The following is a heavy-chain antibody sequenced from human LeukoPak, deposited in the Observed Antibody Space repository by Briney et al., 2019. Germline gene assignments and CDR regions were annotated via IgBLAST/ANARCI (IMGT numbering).Heavy chain of an antibody. CDR3: ARDLYRGDGYNLIDY. J-gene: IGHJ4*02. D-gene: IGHD5-24*01. Sequence: PGRSLRLSCAASGFTFSSYGMHWVRQAPGKGLEWVAVIWYDGSNKYYADSVKGRFTISRDNSKNTLYLQMNSLRAEDTAVYYCARDLYRGDGYNLIDYWGQGTLVTVSS. V-gene: IGHV3-33*01. CDR2: IWYDGSNK. CDR1: GFTFSSYG.